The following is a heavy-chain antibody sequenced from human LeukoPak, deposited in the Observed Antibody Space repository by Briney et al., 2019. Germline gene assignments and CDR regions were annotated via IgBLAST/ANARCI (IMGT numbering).Heavy chain of an antibody. Sequence: SETLSLTCAVYGGSFSGDYWSWIRQPPGKGLEWIGQINHSGSTNYNPSLKSRVTISLDTSKNQFSLKLRSVTAADTAVYYCARQTGSGLFILPRGQGTLVTVSS. CDR1: GGSFSGDY. CDR3: ARQTGSGLFILP. D-gene: IGHD3/OR15-3a*01. CDR2: INHSGST. V-gene: IGHV4-34*01. J-gene: IGHJ4*02.